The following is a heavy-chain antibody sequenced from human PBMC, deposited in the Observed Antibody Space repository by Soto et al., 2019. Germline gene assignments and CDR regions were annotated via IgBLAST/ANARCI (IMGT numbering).Heavy chain of an antibody. Sequence: ASVKVSCKASGYTFTGYYMHWVRQAPGQGLEWMGWINPNSGGTNYAQKFQGWVTMTRDTSISTAYMELSRLRSDDTAVYYCARGDIVVVPAANKYYYYYYYMDVWGKGTTVTVSS. CDR2: INPNSGGT. D-gene: IGHD2-2*01. J-gene: IGHJ6*03. CDR3: ARGDIVVVPAANKYYYYYYYMDV. CDR1: GYTFTGYY. V-gene: IGHV1-2*04.